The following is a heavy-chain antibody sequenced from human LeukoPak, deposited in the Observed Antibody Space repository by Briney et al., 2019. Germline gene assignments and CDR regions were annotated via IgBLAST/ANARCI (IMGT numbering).Heavy chain of an antibody. J-gene: IGHJ4*02. Sequence: GGSLRLSCAASGFPFNTFWMTWVRQAPGKGLEWVAFIRYDGSDQYYADSVKGRFTISRDNFKNTLYLQMNGLRTEDTAVFYCAKDGPTWDYWGQGTLVTVSS. V-gene: IGHV3-30*02. CDR3: AKDGPTWDY. CDR2: IRYDGSDQ. CDR1: GFPFNTFW.